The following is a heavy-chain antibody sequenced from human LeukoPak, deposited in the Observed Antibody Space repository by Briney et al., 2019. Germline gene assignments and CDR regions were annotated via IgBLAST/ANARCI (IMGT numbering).Heavy chain of an antibody. CDR2: INHSGST. J-gene: IGHJ6*02. Sequence: PSETLSLTCAVYGGSFSGYYWSWIRQPPGKGLEWIGEINHSGSTNYNPSLKSRVTISVDTSKNQFSLKLSSVTAADTAVYYCASLVPRSGVDVWGQGTTVTVSS. CDR3: ASLVPRSGVDV. V-gene: IGHV4-34*01. D-gene: IGHD6-6*01. CDR1: GGSFSGYY.